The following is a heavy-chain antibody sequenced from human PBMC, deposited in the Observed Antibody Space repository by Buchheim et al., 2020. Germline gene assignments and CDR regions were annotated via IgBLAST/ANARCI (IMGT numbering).Heavy chain of an antibody. CDR3: ARDLGSGSDYYFYGMDV. V-gene: IGHV3-30*04. D-gene: IGHD6-19*01. CDR2: VSYDGRYK. J-gene: IGHJ6*02. Sequence: QVQLVESGGGVVQPGGSLRLSCEVAGFTLSTNAMHWVRQVPGKGLEWVAVVSYDGRYKYYGDSVKGRFTVSRDNYKNTLSLQMNSLRSEDTALYYCARDLGSGSDYYFYGMDVWGQGTT. CDR1: GFTLSTNA.